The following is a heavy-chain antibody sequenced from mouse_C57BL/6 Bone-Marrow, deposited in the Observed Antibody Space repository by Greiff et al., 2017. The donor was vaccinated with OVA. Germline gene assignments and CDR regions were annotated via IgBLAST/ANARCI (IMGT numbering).Heavy chain of an antibody. CDR2: ISDGGSYT. CDR3: ARGGNYGPYAMDY. V-gene: IGHV5-4*01. CDR1: GFTFSSYA. J-gene: IGHJ4*01. D-gene: IGHD2-1*01. Sequence: EVQRVESGGGLVKPGGSLKLSCAASGFTFSSYAMSWVRQTPEKRLEWVATISDGGSYTYYPDNVKGRFTISRDNAKNNLYLQMSHLKSEDTAMYYCARGGNYGPYAMDYWGQGTSVTVSS.